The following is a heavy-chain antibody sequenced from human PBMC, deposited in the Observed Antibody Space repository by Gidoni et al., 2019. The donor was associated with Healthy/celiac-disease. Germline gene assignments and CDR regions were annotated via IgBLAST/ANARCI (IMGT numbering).Heavy chain of an antibody. J-gene: IGHJ6*02. V-gene: IGHV1-8*01. CDR3: ARGLLGYCSGGSCSNYYYYGMDV. CDR2: MNPNSGNT. Sequence: QVQLVQSGAEVKKPGASVTVSCKASGYTFTSYDINWVRQATGQGLEWMGWMNPNSGNTGYAQKFQGRVTMTRNTSISTAYMELSSLRSEDTAVYYCARGLLGYCSGGSCSNYYYYGMDVWGQGTTVTVSS. CDR1: GYTFTSYD. D-gene: IGHD2-15*01.